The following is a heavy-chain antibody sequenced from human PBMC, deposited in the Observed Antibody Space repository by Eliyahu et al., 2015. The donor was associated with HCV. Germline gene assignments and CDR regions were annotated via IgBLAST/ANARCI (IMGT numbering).Heavy chain of an antibody. CDR1: GXTXSDXT. CDR2: INSVSNAI. D-gene: IGHD3-9*01. V-gene: IGHV3-48*01. CDR3: ARDLGYITTRYFDWSRDDY. Sequence: EVHLVESGGGLVXPGGSLRXSCTAXGXTXSDXTLNWVRQAPGKGLEWXSYINSVSNAIYYADSVKGRFTISRDNAKNSLYLQMNSLRAEDTAVYYCARDLGYITTRYFDWSRDDYWGQGTLVTVSS. J-gene: IGHJ4*02.